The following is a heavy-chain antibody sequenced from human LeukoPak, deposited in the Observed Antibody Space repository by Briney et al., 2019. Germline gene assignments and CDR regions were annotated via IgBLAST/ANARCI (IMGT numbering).Heavy chain of an antibody. CDR2: IHPNGDSS. J-gene: IGHJ4*02. CDR1: GYAITNYY. D-gene: IGHD6-6*01. CDR3: ATLIAAREGADY. V-gene: IGHV1-46*01. Sequence: GASVKVSCKASGYAITNYYMHWVRQAPGQGLEWMGTIHPNGDSSTYAQKFQGRVTMTRDTSTSTVYMELSSLRSEDTAVYYCATLIAAREGADYWGQGTLVTVSS.